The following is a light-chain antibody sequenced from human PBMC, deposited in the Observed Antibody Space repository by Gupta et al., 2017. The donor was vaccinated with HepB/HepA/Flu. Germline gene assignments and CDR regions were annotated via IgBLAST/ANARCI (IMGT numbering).Light chain of an antibody. J-gene: IGLJ2*01. CDR3: QSYASSLSGSKV. Sequence: QSVLTQPPSVSGAPVQRVTISCTGNNSNIGAGFDFHCYQHLPGTAPTIRIFDNDNRPSGISDRFSCSKSGTSDSLAITGLQAEDEGDYDCQSYASSLSGSKVFGGGTKLTVL. CDR2: DND. V-gene: IGLV1-40*01. CDR1: NSNIGAGFD.